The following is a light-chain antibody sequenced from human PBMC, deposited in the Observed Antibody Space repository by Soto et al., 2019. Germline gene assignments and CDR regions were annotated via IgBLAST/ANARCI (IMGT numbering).Light chain of an antibody. CDR1: TSNIAGNT. CDR2: IDY. V-gene: IGLV1-44*01. Sequence: QSALTQPPSLSGTPGQRVTISCSGSTSNIAGNTVHWYQHLPETAPKLLIYIDYQRPSGVPDRFSGSKSGTSASLAISGLQSEDEADYYCATWDDSLNAAVFGGGTQLTVL. J-gene: IGLJ7*01. CDR3: ATWDDSLNAAV.